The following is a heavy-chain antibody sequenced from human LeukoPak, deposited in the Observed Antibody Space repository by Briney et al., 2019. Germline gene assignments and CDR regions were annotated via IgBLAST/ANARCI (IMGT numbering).Heavy chain of an antibody. J-gene: IGHJ4*02. V-gene: IGHV3-30*18. CDR2: ISYDGSNK. D-gene: IGHD3-22*01. Sequence: GGSLRLSCAASGFTFSSYGMHWVRQAPGKGLEWVAVISYDGSNKYHAGSVKGRFTISRDNSKNTLYLQMNSLRAEDTAVYYCAKDYYYDSSGYYYPGDSYFDYWGQGTLVTVSS. CDR3: AKDYYYDSSGYYYPGDSYFDY. CDR1: GFTFSSYG.